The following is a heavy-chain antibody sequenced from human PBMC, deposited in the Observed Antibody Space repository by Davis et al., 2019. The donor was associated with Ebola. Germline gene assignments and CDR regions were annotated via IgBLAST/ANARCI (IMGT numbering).Heavy chain of an antibody. V-gene: IGHV1-3*01. D-gene: IGHD2-15*01. CDR2: INAGNGNT. Sequence: AASVKVSCKASGYTFTSYAMHWVRQAPGQRLEWMGWINAGNGNTKYSQKLQGRVIITRDTSASTAYMELSSLRSEDTAVYYCARSLGYCSGGSCYLAFDYWGQGTLVTVSS. CDR1: GYTFTSYA. J-gene: IGHJ4*02. CDR3: ARSLGYCSGGSCYLAFDY.